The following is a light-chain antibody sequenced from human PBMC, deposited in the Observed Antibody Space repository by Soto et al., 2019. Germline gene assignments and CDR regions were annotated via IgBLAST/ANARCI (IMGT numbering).Light chain of an antibody. CDR1: QSIGTW. Sequence: DIQMTQPPSSLSASVGDRVTITCRASQSIGTWLAWYQQKPGKAPKVLIYDASSLESGVPSRFSGSGSGTEFTLTISSLQPDDFATYYCQQYNTYLLTFGGGTKVDIK. J-gene: IGKJ4*01. V-gene: IGKV1-5*01. CDR3: QQYNTYLLT. CDR2: DAS.